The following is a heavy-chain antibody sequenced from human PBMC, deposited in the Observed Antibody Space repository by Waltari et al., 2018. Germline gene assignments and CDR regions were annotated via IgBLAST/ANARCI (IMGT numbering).Heavy chain of an antibody. J-gene: IGHJ4*02. CDR1: GYIFTRYF. D-gene: IGHD5-18*01. V-gene: IGHV1-46*01. Sequence: QVHLVQSGPEVRKPGASVQLSCKTSGYIFTRYFLHWVRQAPGQGLERMGRVRHSCGATRYEQKFQGRATMTTDTSTGTVHMQLNGLKSEYTAVYYCSKDQDLGYSYYHDYWSQGTLVTVSS. CDR2: VRHSCGAT. CDR3: SKDQDLGYSYYHDY.